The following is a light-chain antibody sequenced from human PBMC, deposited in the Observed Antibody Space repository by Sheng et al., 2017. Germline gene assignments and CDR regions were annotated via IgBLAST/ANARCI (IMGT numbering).Light chain of an antibody. V-gene: IGKV3-20*01. CDR1: QSVSSSY. CDR2: GAS. Sequence: EIVLTQSPGTLSLSPGQRATLSCRASQSVSSSYLAWYQQKPGQAPRLLIYGASIRATGIPDRFSGSGSGTDFTLTISGLEPEDFAVYFCQQHGSSLWTFGQGTKVEVK. CDR3: QQHGSSLWT. J-gene: IGKJ1*01.